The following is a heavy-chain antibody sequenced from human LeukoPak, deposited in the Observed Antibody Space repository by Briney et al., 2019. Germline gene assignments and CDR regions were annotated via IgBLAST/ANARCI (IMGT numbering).Heavy chain of an antibody. V-gene: IGHV3-7*01. CDR3: ARQEGYYDSSGYSYYFDY. CDR1: GFTFRTYC. D-gene: IGHD3-22*01. CDR2: IEQDGSEK. J-gene: IGHJ4*02. Sequence: GGSLRLSCAASGFTFRTYCMTWVRQAPGKGLEWVANIEQDGSEKYYVDSVKGRFTISRDNAKNSLSLQMNSLRAEDTAVYYCARQEGYYDSSGYSYYFDYWGQGTLVTVSS.